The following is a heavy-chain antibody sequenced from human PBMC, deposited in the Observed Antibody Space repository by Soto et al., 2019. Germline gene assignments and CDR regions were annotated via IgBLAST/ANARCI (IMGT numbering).Heavy chain of an antibody. CDR2: VSTYNGNT. CDR3: ARDIGPSCSNDKCYFDY. Sequence: GPVKVSCKASGYTFTTYGISWVRQAPGQGLEWMGWVSTYNGNTNYVQKFQGRVTMTTDTSTTTAYMELRSLRSDDTAVYYCARDIGPSCSNDKCYFDYWGQRTLVTVSS. CDR1: GYTFTTYG. D-gene: IGHD2-8*01. J-gene: IGHJ4*02. V-gene: IGHV1-18*01.